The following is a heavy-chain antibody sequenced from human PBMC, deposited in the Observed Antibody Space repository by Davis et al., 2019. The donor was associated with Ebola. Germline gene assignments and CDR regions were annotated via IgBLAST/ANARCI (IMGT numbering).Heavy chain of an antibody. CDR1: GFMFSTYV. J-gene: IGHJ4*02. CDR2: ISPDGGRT. D-gene: IGHD3-22*01. Sequence: HTGGSLRLSCVDSGFMFSTYVMSWVRHAPGKGLMWVSRISPDGGRTGYADSVKGRFTISRDNAKNTLYLQMNSLQVEDTAIYYCARDFDRVREWGQGTLVTVSS. V-gene: IGHV3-74*01. CDR3: ARDFDRVRE.